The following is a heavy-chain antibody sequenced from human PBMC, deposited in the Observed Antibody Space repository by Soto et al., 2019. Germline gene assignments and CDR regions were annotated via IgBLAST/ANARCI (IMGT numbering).Heavy chain of an antibody. Sequence: GSLRLSCAASGFTFSSYAMSWVRQAPGKGLEWVSAISGSGGSTYYAASVKGRFTISRDNSKNTLYLQMNSLGAEDTAVYYCAKTVYYDFWSAPDAFDIWGQGTMVTVSS. V-gene: IGHV3-23*01. CDR3: AKTVYYDFWSAPDAFDI. CDR2: ISGSGGST. J-gene: IGHJ3*02. CDR1: GFTFSSYA. D-gene: IGHD3-3*01.